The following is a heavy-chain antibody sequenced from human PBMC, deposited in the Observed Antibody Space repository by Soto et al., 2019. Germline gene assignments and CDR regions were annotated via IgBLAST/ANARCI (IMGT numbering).Heavy chain of an antibody. V-gene: IGHV4-4*07. J-gene: IGHJ4*02. CDR2: IYASGST. D-gene: IGHD2-2*01. Sequence: TSETLSLTCTVSGGSISTYYWSWIRQPAGKGLEWIGRIYASGSTNYNPSLKSRVTMSVATSKNQFSLKLSSVTAADTAVYYCARGGMVIIPTATAFDYWGQGXLVTVYS. CDR3: ARGGMVIIPTATAFDY. CDR1: GGSISTYY.